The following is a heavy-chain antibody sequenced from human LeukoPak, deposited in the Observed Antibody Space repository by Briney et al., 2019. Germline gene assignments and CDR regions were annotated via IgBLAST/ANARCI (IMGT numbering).Heavy chain of an antibody. CDR2: IKSKTDGGTT. CDR3: TTDIATISFDY. V-gene: IGHV3-15*01. D-gene: IGHD5-12*01. Sequence: GGSLRLSCEASGFTFSNAWMSWVRQAPGKGLEWVGRIKSKTDGGTTDYAAPVKGRFTISRDDSKNTLYLQMNSLKNEDTAVYYCTTDIATISFDYWGQGTLVTVSS. CDR1: GFTFSNAW. J-gene: IGHJ4*02.